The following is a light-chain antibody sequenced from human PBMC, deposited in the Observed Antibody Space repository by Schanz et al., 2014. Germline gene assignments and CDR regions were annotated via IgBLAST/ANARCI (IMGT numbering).Light chain of an antibody. J-gene: IGLJ3*02. CDR1: SGHSSYD. V-gene: IGLV4-69*01. Sequence: QLVLTQSPSASASLGASVKLTCTLSSGHSSYDIAWHQQQPEKGPRYLMKLNSDGSHKKGDGIPDRFSGSSSGAERYLTISSLQSEDEADYYCQTCGTGIRVFGGGTKLTVL. CDR2: LNSDGSH. CDR3: QTCGTGIRV.